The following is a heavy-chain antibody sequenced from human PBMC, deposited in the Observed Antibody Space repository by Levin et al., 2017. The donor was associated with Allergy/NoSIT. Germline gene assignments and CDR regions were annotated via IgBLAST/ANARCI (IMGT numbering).Heavy chain of an antibody. V-gene: IGHV3-23*01. CDR3: ATPTGIVVTGPDY. J-gene: IGHJ4*02. Sequence: SCAASGFTFSSYAMSWVRQAPGKGLEWVSAISGSGDSTYYADSVKGRFTISRENSKNTLYLQMDRLRAEDTAIYYCATPTGIVVTGPDYWGQGTLVTVSS. CDR2: ISGSGDST. CDR1: GFTFSSYA. D-gene: IGHD6-19*01.